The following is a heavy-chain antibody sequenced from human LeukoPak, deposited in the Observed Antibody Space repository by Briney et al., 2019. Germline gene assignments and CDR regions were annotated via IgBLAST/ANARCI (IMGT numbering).Heavy chain of an antibody. CDR1: GYTFTGYY. Sequence: GASVKVSCKASGYTFTGYYMHWVRQAPGQGLEWMGWINPNSGGTNYAQKFQGRVTMTRDTSISTAYMELSRLRSDDTAVYYCARGYYYDSSGYYFWPDYWGQGTLVTVSS. V-gene: IGHV1-2*02. D-gene: IGHD3-22*01. CDR2: INPNSGGT. CDR3: ARGYYYDSSGYYFWPDY. J-gene: IGHJ4*02.